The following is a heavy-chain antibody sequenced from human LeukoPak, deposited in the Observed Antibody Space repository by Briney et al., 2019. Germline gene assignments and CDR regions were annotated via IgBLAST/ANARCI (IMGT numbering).Heavy chain of an antibody. CDR3: ARESAESTGYYYFDY. Sequence: SETLSLTCTVSGGSISSYYWSWIRQPAGKGLEWIGRIYTSGSTNYNPSLKSRVTISVDTSKNKFFLKLSSVTAADTAVYYCARESAESTGYYYFDYWGQGTLVTVSS. D-gene: IGHD3-9*01. CDR1: GGSISSYY. V-gene: IGHV4-4*07. J-gene: IGHJ4*02. CDR2: IYTSGST.